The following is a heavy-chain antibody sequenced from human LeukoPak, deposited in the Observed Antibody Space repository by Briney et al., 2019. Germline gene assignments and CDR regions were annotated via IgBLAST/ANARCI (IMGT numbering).Heavy chain of an antibody. D-gene: IGHD6-19*01. CDR3: VKGMASGWGYYYYYGMDV. CDR1: GFTFSTHA. J-gene: IGHJ6*02. CDR2: ISGHGSNT. V-gene: IGHV3-23*01. Sequence: PGGSLRLSCAASGFTFSTHAMGWVRQAPGKGLEWVSAISGHGSNTYYADSVKGRFTVSRDNSKNTLYLQMNSLRVEDTAVYYCVKGMASGWGYYYYYGMDVWGQGTTVTVSS.